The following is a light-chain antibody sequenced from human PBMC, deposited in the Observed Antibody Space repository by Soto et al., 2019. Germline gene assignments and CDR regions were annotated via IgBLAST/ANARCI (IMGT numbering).Light chain of an antibody. V-gene: IGKV3-15*01. CDR2: GAS. CDR1: ESVGSY. Sequence: EIVMTQSPATLSVSPGEGATLSCRASESVGSYLAWYQQKPGQAPTLLIYGASNRVTGIPARFSGSGSGTEFTLTISGLQSEDFAVYWCHHYNDWPAITFGQGKRLEI. J-gene: IGKJ5*01. CDR3: HHYNDWPAIT.